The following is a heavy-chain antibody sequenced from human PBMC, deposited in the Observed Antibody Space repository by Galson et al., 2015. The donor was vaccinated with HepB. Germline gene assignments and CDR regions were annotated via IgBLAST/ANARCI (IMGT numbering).Heavy chain of an antibody. J-gene: IGHJ3*02. CDR2: ISANNGNT. CDR3: ARDYDFWSGYPDSFDI. CDR1: GYSFSTYS. D-gene: IGHD3-3*01. V-gene: IGHV1-18*03. Sequence: SVKVSCTASGYSFSTYSISWVRQAPGQGLEWMGWISANNGNTNYAQKLQGRVTITTDTSKNTAYMELRSLRSDDMAVYYCARDYDFWSGYPDSFDIWGQGTMVTVSS.